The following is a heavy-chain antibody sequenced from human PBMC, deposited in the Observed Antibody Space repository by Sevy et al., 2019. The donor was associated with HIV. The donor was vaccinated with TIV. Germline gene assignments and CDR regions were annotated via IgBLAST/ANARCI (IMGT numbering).Heavy chain of an antibody. Sequence: GGSLRLSCAASGFTFSSYGMHWVRQAPGKGLEWVALIWYDGSNKYYADSVKGRFTISRDNSKNTLNLQMYSLGAEDTAVYYCVSGAYYYESRTENFDYWGQGTLVTVSS. CDR3: VSGAYYYESRTENFDY. J-gene: IGHJ4*02. V-gene: IGHV3-33*01. CDR1: GFTFSSYG. CDR2: IWYDGSNK. D-gene: IGHD3-22*01.